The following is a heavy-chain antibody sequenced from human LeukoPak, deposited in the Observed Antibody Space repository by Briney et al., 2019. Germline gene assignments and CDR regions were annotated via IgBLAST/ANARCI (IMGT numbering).Heavy chain of an antibody. CDR1: GFTFSSYA. Sequence: PGGSLRLSCTASGFTFSSYAMSWVRQAPGKGLEWVSAISTSGGSTYYADSVKGRFTISRDNSKNTLYLQMNSLRAENTAVYYCAKVHDTRGYSHDYWGQGTLVTVSS. D-gene: IGHD3-22*01. CDR2: ISTSGGST. CDR3: AKVHDTRGYSHDY. J-gene: IGHJ4*02. V-gene: IGHV3-23*01.